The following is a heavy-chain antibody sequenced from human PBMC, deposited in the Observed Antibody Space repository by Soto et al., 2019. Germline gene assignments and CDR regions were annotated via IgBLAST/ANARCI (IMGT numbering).Heavy chain of an antibody. D-gene: IGHD4-4*01. Sequence: GGSLRLSCAASGFTFSGSAMHWVRQASGKGLEWVGRIRSKANSYATAYAASVKGRFTISRDDSKNTAYLQMNSLKTEDTAVYYCTSHPFHYSNYGNYYYYYMDVWGKGTTVTVSS. CDR1: GFTFSGSA. V-gene: IGHV3-73*01. CDR3: TSHPFHYSNYGNYYYYYMDV. J-gene: IGHJ6*03. CDR2: IRSKANSYAT.